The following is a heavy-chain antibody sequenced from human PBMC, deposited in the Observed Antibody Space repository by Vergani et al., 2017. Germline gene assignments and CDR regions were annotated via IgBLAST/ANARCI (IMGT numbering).Heavy chain of an antibody. CDR3: ARTPRFDDSSGYFGGYYYYYGMDV. V-gene: IGHV1-8*01. D-gene: IGHD3-22*01. J-gene: IGHJ6*02. CDR2: MNPNSGNT. Sequence: QVQLVQSGAEVKKPGASVKVSCKASGYTFTSYDINWVRQATGQGLEWMGWMNPNSGNTGYAQKFQGRVTMTRNTSISTAYMALSSLRSEDTAVYYCARTPRFDDSSGYFGGYYYYYGMDVWGQGTTVTVSS. CDR1: GYTFTSYD.